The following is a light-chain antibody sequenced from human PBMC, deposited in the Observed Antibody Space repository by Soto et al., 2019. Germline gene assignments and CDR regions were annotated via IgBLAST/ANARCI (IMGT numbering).Light chain of an antibody. J-gene: IGKJ2*01. CDR2: KAS. CDR3: QQYNSYPYT. V-gene: IGKV1-5*03. Sequence: DIQMTQSPSTLSASVGDRVTLTCRASQSISSWLAWYQQKPGKAPKLLIYKASSLESGVPSRFSGSGSGTEFTLTIISLQPDDFSTYYCQQYNSYPYTFGQGTKLEIK. CDR1: QSISSW.